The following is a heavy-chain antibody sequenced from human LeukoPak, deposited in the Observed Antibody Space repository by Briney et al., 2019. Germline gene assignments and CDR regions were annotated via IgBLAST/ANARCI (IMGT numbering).Heavy chain of an antibody. CDR2: IYYSGST. D-gene: IGHD4-17*01. V-gene: IGHV4-39*01. CDR3: ARHPDHYGDYGELYFDY. CDR1: GGSISSSSYY. J-gene: IGHJ4*02. Sequence: KPSETLSPTCTVSGGSISSSSYYWGWIRQPPGKGLEWIGSIYYSGSTYYNPSLKSRITISVDTSKNQFSLKLSSVTAADTAVYYCARHPDHYGDYGELYFDYWGQGTLVTVSS.